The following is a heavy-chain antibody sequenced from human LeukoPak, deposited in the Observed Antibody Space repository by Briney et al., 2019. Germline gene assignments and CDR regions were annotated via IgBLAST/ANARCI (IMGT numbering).Heavy chain of an antibody. J-gene: IGHJ2*01. D-gene: IGHD5-24*01. CDR3: ARDPGDGYSVWYFDL. V-gene: IGHV4-59*01. Sequence: SETLSLTCTVSGGSINKYHWSWIRQPPGKGLEWIGYIYYTGSTSYNPSLKSRVTISVDTSKNQFSPKVSSVTAADTALYYCARDPGDGYSVWYFDLWGRGTLVTVSS. CDR2: IYYTGST. CDR1: GGSINKYH.